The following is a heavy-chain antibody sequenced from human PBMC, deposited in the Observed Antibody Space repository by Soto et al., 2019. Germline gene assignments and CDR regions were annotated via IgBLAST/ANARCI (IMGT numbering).Heavy chain of an antibody. CDR3: AKDMVTGTTSDAFDI. D-gene: IGHD1-7*01. CDR1: GFTFDDYA. CDR2: ISWNSGSI. V-gene: IGHV3-9*01. Sequence: ESVGGLVQPGRSLRLSCAASGFTFDDYAMHWVRQAPGKGLEWVSGISWNSGSIGYADSVKGRFTISRDNAKNSLYLQMNSLRAEDTALYYCAKDMVTGTTSDAFDIWGQGTMVTVSS. J-gene: IGHJ3*02.